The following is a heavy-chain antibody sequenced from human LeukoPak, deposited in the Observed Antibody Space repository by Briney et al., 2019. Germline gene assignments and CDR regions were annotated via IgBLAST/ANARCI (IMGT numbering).Heavy chain of an antibody. Sequence: YDXHWVRQATGKGLEWVSSIGTVGDTYYSDSVNARFTISRENAKNSSYLQMSSLRAGHTAVYYCLRDCNNIRCSGARMDVWGRGTTVIVSS. D-gene: IGHD2/OR15-2a*01. CDR2: IGTVGDT. J-gene: IGHJ6*02. CDR1: YD. CDR3: LRDCNNIRCSGARMDV. V-gene: IGHV3-13*01.